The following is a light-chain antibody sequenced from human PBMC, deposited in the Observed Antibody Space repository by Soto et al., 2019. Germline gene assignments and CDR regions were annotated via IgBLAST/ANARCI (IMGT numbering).Light chain of an antibody. V-gene: IGKV3-20*01. Sequence: EIVLTQSAGALSLSPGERATLSCRASQSVSSSYLAWYQQEPGQAPRLLIYGASSRATGIPDRFSGSGSGTDFTLTISRLEPEDFAVYYCQQYGSSPWTFGQGTKVDIK. CDR1: QSVSSSY. CDR3: QQYGSSPWT. CDR2: GAS. J-gene: IGKJ1*01.